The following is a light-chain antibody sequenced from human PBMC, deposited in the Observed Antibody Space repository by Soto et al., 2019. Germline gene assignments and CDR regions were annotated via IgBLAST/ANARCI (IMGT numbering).Light chain of an antibody. V-gene: IGKV3-20*01. CDR3: QQCRNSPMYT. CDR1: QSINNNC. CDR2: SAS. J-gene: IGKJ2*01. Sequence: EIVLTQSPGTLSLSPGERATLSCRTSQSINNNCLAWYQQKPGQAPSLLIYSASRRLTGIPDRFRGSGFGTDFTLTISSLEPEDFAVYYCQQCRNSPMYTFGQGTKLEIK.